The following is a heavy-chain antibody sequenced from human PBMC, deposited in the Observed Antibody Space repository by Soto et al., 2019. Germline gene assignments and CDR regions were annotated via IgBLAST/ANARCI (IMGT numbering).Heavy chain of an antibody. J-gene: IGHJ4*02. CDR2: ISAYNGNT. CDR1: GYTFTSYG. CDR3: ARDGVLLWCGYFDY. D-gene: IGHD3-10*01. Sequence: QVQLVQSGDAVKKPGASVKVSCKASGYTFTSYGISWVRQAPGQGLEWMGWISAYNGNTNYAQKLQGRVTMTTDTATSTAYMELRSLISDDTDVYYCARDGVLLWCGYFDYWGQGTLVTVSS. V-gene: IGHV1-18*01.